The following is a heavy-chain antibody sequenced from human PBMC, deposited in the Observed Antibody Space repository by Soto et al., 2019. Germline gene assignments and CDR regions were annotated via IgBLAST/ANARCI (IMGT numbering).Heavy chain of an antibody. V-gene: IGHV4-4*07. D-gene: IGHD3-3*01. CDR3: ARGQRFSDWFDP. CDR2: VYSSGGT. Sequence: SETLSLTCSVSGASVSSYYWTWIRQPAGKGLEWIGRVYSSGGTHYNPSLKSRVTISLDTSKNQFSLRLLSVTDADTAVYFCARGQRFSDWFDPWGQGTLVTVSS. CDR1: GASVSSYY. J-gene: IGHJ5*02.